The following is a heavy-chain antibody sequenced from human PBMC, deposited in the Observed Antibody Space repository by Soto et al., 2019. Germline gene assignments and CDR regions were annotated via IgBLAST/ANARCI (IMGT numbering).Heavy chain of an antibody. J-gene: IGHJ3*02. CDR1: GFTFTSSA. D-gene: IGHD3-22*01. Sequence: SVKVSCKASGFTFTSSAVQWVRQARGQRLEWIGWIVVGSGNTNYAQKFQERVTITRDMSTSTAYMELSSLRSEDTAVYYCAAFPYYYYDSRRAFDIWGQGTMVTVSS. CDR3: AAFPYYYYDSRRAFDI. V-gene: IGHV1-58*01. CDR2: IVVGSGNT.